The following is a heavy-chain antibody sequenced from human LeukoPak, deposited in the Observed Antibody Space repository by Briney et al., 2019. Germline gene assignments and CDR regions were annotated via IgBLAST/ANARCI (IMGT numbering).Heavy chain of an antibody. Sequence: GGSLRLSCAASGFTFSSYGMHWVRQAPGKGLEWVAVIWYDGSNKYYADSVKGRFTISRDNSKNTLYLQMNSLRAEDTAVYYCARDLVTVWTTVDYYYGRDVWGQGTTVTVSS. CDR3: ARDLVTVWTTVDYYYGRDV. D-gene: IGHD4-11*01. V-gene: IGHV3-33*01. CDR1: GFTFSSYG. J-gene: IGHJ6*02. CDR2: IWYDGSNK.